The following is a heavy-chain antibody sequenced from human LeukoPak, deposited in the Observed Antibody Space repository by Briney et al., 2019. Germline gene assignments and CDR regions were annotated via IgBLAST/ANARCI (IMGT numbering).Heavy chain of an antibody. CDR1: GYTFTSYG. CDR3: AREGMGAHDAFDI. Sequence: ASVKVSCKASGYTFTSYGISWVRQAPGQGLEWMGIINPSGGSTSYAQKFQGRVTMTRDMSTSTVYMELSSLRSEDTAVYYCAREGMGAHDAFDIWGQGTMVTVSS. D-gene: IGHD1-26*01. J-gene: IGHJ3*02. CDR2: INPSGGST. V-gene: IGHV1-46*01.